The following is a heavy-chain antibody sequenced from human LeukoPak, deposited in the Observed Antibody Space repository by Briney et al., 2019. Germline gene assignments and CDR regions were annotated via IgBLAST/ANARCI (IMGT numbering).Heavy chain of an antibody. Sequence: ASVKVSCKVSGYTLTELSMHWVRQAPGKGLEWMGGFDPEDGETIYAQKFQGRVTMTEDTSTDTAYMELSSLRSEDTAVYYCARGRMGIQLWLTKGGCYMDVWGKGTTVTVSS. V-gene: IGHV1-24*01. CDR3: ARGRMGIQLWLTKGGCYMDV. J-gene: IGHJ6*03. CDR2: FDPEDGET. CDR1: GYTLTELS. D-gene: IGHD5-18*01.